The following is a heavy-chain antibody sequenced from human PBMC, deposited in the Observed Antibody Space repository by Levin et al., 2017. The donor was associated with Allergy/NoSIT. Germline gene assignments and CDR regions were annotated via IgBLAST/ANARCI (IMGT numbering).Heavy chain of an antibody. CDR1: GYSFTSYW. Sequence: GGSLRLSCQGSGYSFTSYWIGWVRQMPGKGLEWMGIIYPGDSDTRYSPSFQGQVTISADKSISTAYLQWSSLKASDTAIYYCARRGTRDYYYYMDVWGKGTTVTVSS. D-gene: IGHD1-1*01. J-gene: IGHJ6*03. CDR3: ARRGTRDYYYYMDV. V-gene: IGHV5-51*01. CDR2: IYPGDSDT.